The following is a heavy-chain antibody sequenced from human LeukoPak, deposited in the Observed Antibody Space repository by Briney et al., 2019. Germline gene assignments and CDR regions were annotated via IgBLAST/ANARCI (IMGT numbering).Heavy chain of an antibody. V-gene: IGHV3-74*01. D-gene: IGHD3-22*01. CDR3: ARSRGYYESRPTLDN. J-gene: IGHJ4*02. CDR2: INSDGSST. Sequence: PGGSLRLSCAASGLTFSGYWMHWVRQAPGKGPVWVSRINSDGSSTNYADSVKGRFTISRDNAKNTLYLQMNSLRAEDTAVYFCARSRGYYESRPTLDNWGQGTLVTVSS. CDR1: GLTFSGYW.